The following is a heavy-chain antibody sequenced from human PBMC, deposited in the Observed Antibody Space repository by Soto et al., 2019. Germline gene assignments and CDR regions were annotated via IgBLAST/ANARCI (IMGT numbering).Heavy chain of an antibody. J-gene: IGHJ4*02. CDR2: ISYAGSNK. V-gene: IGHV3-33*01. D-gene: IGHD6-13*01. CDR3: ARDRSLGIAAAGLDY. Sequence: GGSLRLSCETSGFTFTTFGIHWVRQAPGKGLEWVAVISYAGSNKYIADSFRGRFTISRDNSKNTVYLQMNSLRVDDAAVYYCARDRSLGIAAAGLDYWGPG. CDR1: GFTFTTFG.